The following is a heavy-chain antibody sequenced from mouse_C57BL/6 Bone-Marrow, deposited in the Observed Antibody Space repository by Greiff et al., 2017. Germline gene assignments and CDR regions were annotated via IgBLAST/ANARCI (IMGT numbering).Heavy chain of an antibody. CDR1: GFTFSSYT. V-gene: IGHV5-9*01. Sequence: VQLKESGGGLVKPGGSLKLSCAASGFTFSSYTMSWVRQTPEKRLEWVATISGGGGNTYYPDSVKGRFTISRDNAKNTLYLQMSSLRCEDTDLYYCARHLLGAMDYWGQGTSVTVSS. J-gene: IGHJ4*01. CDR2: ISGGGGNT. CDR3: ARHLLGAMDY. D-gene: IGHD2-1*01.